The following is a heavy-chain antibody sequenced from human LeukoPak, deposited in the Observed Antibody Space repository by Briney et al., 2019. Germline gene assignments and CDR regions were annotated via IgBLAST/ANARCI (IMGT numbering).Heavy chain of an antibody. D-gene: IGHD3-10*01. CDR1: GFTFDDYG. Sequence: GGSLRLSCAASGFTFDDYGISWVRQAPGNGLEWVSGVNWNGGSTGYEDSVKGRFTISRDNGKNSLYLQMNSLRVEQTAVYYRAKVAKYYYGSETYYFFEHWGQGTPVTASS. V-gene: IGHV3-20*04. J-gene: IGHJ4*02. CDR3: AKVAKYYYGSETYYFFEH. CDR2: VNWNGGST.